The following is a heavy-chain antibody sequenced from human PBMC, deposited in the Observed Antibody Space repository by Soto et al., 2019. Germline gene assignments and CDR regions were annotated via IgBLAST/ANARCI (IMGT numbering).Heavy chain of an antibody. CDR2: INPSGGST. V-gene: IGHV1-46*03. Sequence: GASVKVSCKASGYTFTSYYMHWVRQAPGQGLEWMGIINPSGGSTSYAQKFQGRVTMTRDTSTSTVYMELSSLGSEDTAVYYCAREYYYDRRSNAFDIWGQGTMVTV. J-gene: IGHJ3*02. CDR1: GYTFTSYY. D-gene: IGHD3-22*01. CDR3: AREYYYDRRSNAFDI.